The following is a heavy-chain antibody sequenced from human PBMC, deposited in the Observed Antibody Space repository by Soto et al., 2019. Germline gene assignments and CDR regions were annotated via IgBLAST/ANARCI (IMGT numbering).Heavy chain of an antibody. V-gene: IGHV1-18*04. J-gene: IGHJ5*02. CDR1: GYTFTSYC. Sequence: ASVKVSCKASGYTFTSYCISWVRQAPGQGLEWMGRISAYNGNTNYAQKFQGRVTMTTDTSTSTAYMELRSLRSDDTAVYYCARENYGDYVFDPWGQGTLVTVSS. CDR2: ISAYNGNT. CDR3: ARENYGDYVFDP. D-gene: IGHD4-17*01.